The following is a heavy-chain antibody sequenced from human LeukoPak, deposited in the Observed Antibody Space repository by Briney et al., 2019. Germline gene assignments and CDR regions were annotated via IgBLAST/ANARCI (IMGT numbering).Heavy chain of an antibody. CDR1: GGSISSYY. CDR3: ARRVHYDTSGYSYYFDY. Sequence: SETLSLTCTVSGGSISSYYWSWIRQPPGKGLEWIGYIYYSGSTNYNPSLKSRVTISVDTSKNHFSLKLSSVTAADTAVYYCARRVHYDTSGYSYYFDYWGQGTLVTVSS. J-gene: IGHJ4*02. V-gene: IGHV4-59*08. CDR2: IYYSGST. D-gene: IGHD3-22*01.